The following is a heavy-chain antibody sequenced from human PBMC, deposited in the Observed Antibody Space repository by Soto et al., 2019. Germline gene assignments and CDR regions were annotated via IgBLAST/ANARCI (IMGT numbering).Heavy chain of an antibody. CDR3: ARDKRRGGDYKTRYYYYGMDV. J-gene: IGHJ6*02. Sequence: GGSLRLSCAASGFTFSSYGMHWVRQAPGKGLEWVAVIWYDGSNKYYADSVKGRFTISRDNSKNTLYLQMNSLRAEDTAVYYCARDKRRGGDYKTRYYYYGMDVWGQGTTVTVSS. CDR2: IWYDGSNK. D-gene: IGHD4-17*01. CDR1: GFTFSSYG. V-gene: IGHV3-33*01.